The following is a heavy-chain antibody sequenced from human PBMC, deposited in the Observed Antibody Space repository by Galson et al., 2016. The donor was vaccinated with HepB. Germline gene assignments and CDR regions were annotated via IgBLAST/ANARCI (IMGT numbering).Heavy chain of an antibody. D-gene: IGHD3-22*01. CDR3: ARGASSAYYRTLDQ. CDR2: INGDGNNK. J-gene: IGHJ4*02. Sequence: SLRLSCAASGFPFSNYWMHWVRLVPGKGLVWVAHINGDGNNKNYADSVKGRCTISRDNAKNILYLQMNSLRAEDGALFYWARGASSAYYRTLDQWGQGTLVTVSS. V-gene: IGHV3-74*01. CDR1: GFPFSNYW.